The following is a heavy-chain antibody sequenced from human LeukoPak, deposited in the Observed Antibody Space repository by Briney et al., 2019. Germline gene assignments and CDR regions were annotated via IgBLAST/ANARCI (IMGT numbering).Heavy chain of an antibody. CDR2: IYHSGST. CDR1: GYSISSGYY. Sequence: PSETLSLTCAVSGYSISSGYYWGWIRQPPGKGLEWIGSIYHSGSTYYNPSLKSRVTISVDTSKNQFSLKLSSVTAADTAVYYCARDITMARGVIIPRWFDPWGQGTLVTVSS. V-gene: IGHV4-38-2*02. J-gene: IGHJ5*02. D-gene: IGHD3-10*01. CDR3: ARDITMARGVIIPRWFDP.